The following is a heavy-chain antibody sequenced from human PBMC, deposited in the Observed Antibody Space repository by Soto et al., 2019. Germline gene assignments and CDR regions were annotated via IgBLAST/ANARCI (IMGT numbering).Heavy chain of an antibody. V-gene: IGHV1-69*02. J-gene: IGHJ3*02. CDR3: ARSPMVPPSIDI. CDR2: IIPILGIA. Sequence: QVQLVQSGAEVKKPGSSVKVSCKASGGTFSSYTISWVRQAPGQGLEWMGRIIPILGIANYAQKFQGRVTITADKSTSTAYRELSSLRSEDTAVYYCARSPMVPPSIDIWGQGTMVTVSS. CDR1: GGTFSSYT. D-gene: IGHD2-8*01.